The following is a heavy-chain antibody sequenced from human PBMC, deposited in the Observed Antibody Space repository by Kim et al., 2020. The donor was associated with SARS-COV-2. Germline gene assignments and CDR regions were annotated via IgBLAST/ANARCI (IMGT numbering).Heavy chain of an antibody. V-gene: IGHV5-51*01. J-gene: IGHJ2*01. D-gene: IGHD6-6*01. CDR3: VRHPGRGSSPCYWYFDL. CDR1: GYSFANYW. Sequence: GESLKISCKGSGYSFANYWIGWVRQMPGRGLEWMGIIYPGDSDTSYSPPFQGQVTISADMSIRTAYLQWNSLKASDTAMYYFVRHPGRGSSPCYWYFDLWGRGTLVTVSS. CDR2: IYPGDSDT.